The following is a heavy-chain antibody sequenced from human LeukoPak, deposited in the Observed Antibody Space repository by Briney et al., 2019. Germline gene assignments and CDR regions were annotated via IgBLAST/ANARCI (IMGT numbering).Heavy chain of an antibody. CDR3: ARGPSAYYYDSSGYYSPAEYFQH. D-gene: IGHD3-22*01. J-gene: IGHJ1*01. Sequence: GGSLRLSRAASGFTFSSYSMNWVRQAPGKGLEWVSSISSSSSYIYYADSVKGRFTISRDNAKNSLYLQMTSLRAEDTAVYYCARGPSAYYYDSSGYYSPAEYFQHWGQGTLVTVSS. CDR2: ISSSSSYI. V-gene: IGHV3-21*01. CDR1: GFTFSSYS.